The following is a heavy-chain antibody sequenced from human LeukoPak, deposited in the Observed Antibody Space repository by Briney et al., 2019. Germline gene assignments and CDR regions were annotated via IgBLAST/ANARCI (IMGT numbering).Heavy chain of an antibody. D-gene: IGHD3-10*01. V-gene: IGHV1-69*10. Sequence: GASVKVSCKASGGTFSSYAISWVRQAPGQGLEWMGGIIPIFGIANYAQKFQGRVTITADKSTSTAYMELSSLRSEDTAVYYCARAQRGLLWFGELYGYYYGMDVWGQGTTVTVSS. CDR1: GGTFSSYA. CDR3: ARAQRGLLWFGELYGYYYGMDV. CDR2: IIPIFGIA. J-gene: IGHJ6*02.